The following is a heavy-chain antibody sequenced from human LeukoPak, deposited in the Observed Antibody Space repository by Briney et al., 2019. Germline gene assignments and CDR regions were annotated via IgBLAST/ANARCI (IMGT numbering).Heavy chain of an antibody. D-gene: IGHD3-22*01. CDR3: ARDRAYYDSSGYSQNWFDP. CDR2: IIPIFGIA. J-gene: IGHJ5*02. V-gene: IGHV1-69*04. Sequence: SVKVSCKASGGTFSSYAISWVRQGPGQGLEWMGRIIPIFGIANYAQKFQGRVTITADKSTSTAYMELSSLRSEDTAVYYCARDRAYYDSSGYSQNWFDPWGQGTLVTVSS. CDR1: GGTFSSYA.